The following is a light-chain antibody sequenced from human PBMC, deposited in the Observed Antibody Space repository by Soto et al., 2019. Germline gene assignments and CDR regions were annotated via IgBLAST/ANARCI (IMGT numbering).Light chain of an antibody. CDR1: GSDVGGYNY. J-gene: IGLJ1*01. Sequence: QSALTQPASVSGSPGQSITISCTGTGSDVGGYNYVSWYQHHPGEAPKLMIFEVTKRPAGVSNRFSGSKSGNTASLTISGLQAEDEADYFCNSYTTRSTYVFGSGTKLTVL. CDR2: EVT. V-gene: IGLV2-14*01. CDR3: NSYTTRSTYV.